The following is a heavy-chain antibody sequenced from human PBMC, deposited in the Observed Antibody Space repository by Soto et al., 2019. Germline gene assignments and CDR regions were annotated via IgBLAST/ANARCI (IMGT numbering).Heavy chain of an antibody. D-gene: IGHD3-10*01. CDR2: INHSGST. J-gene: IGHJ4*02. CDR1: GGSFSGYY. V-gene: IGHV4-34*01. Sequence: SETLSLTCAVYGGSFSGYYWTWIRQPPGTGLEWIGEINHSGSTNYNPSLKSRVTISVDTSKNQFSLRLTSVTAADTAVYYCARDKITGLFDYWSQGTLVTVSS. CDR3: ARDKITGLFDY.